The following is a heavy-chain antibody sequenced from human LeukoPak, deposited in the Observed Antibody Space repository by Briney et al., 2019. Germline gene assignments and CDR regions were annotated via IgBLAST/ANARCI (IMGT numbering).Heavy chain of an antibody. V-gene: IGHV3-23*01. CDR1: GFTFSSYA. CDR3: AKTFYYGSSGYCNFDY. CDR2: ISGSGGST. J-gene: IGHJ4*02. D-gene: IGHD3-22*01. Sequence: GGSLRLSCAASGFTFSSYAMSWVRQAPGMGLAWVSAISGSGGSTYYADSVKGRFTISRDTSKNTLYLQMNSLRAEDTAVYYCAKTFYYGSSGYCNFDYWGQGTLVTVSS.